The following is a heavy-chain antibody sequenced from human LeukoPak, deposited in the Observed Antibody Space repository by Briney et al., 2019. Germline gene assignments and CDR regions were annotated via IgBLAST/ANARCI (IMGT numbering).Heavy chain of an antibody. Sequence: ASVKVSCKASGGTFSGYAISWVRQAPGQGLEWMGGIIPIFGTANYAQKFQGRVTITADESTSTAYMELSSLRSEDTAVYYCARDLQGGVPAAWGQGTLVTVSS. J-gene: IGHJ4*02. D-gene: IGHD2-2*01. CDR2: IIPIFGTA. CDR1: GGTFSGYA. V-gene: IGHV1-69*01. CDR3: ARDLQGGVPAA.